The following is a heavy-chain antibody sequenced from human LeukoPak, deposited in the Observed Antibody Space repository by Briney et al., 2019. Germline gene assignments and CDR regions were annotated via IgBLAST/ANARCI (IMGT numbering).Heavy chain of an antibody. Sequence: SQTLSLTCTVSGGSISSGSYYWSWIRQPAGKGLEWIGRIYTSGSTNYNPSLKSRVTISVDTSKNQFSLKLSSVTAADTAVYYCARSRSYYLLEYFDYWGQGTLVTVSS. CDR3: ARSRSYYLLEYFDY. D-gene: IGHD1-26*01. V-gene: IGHV4-61*02. J-gene: IGHJ4*02. CDR1: GGSISSGSYY. CDR2: IYTSGST.